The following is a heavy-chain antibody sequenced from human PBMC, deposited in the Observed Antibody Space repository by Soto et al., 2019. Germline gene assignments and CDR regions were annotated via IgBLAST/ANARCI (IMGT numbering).Heavy chain of an antibody. J-gene: IGHJ6*02. CDR1: GFPFDTKA. CDR2: ITGPGSRT. CDR3: AKDSYGSWYRSYYYYGMDV. Sequence: GGSLSLSCAASGFPFDTKAMSWVRQAPGKGLEWVSAITGPGSRTYYADSVKGRFTISRDNSKNTLSLQMSSLRAEDTAVYYCAKDSYGSWYRSYYYYGMDVWGQGTTVTVSS. V-gene: IGHV3-23*01. D-gene: IGHD6-13*01.